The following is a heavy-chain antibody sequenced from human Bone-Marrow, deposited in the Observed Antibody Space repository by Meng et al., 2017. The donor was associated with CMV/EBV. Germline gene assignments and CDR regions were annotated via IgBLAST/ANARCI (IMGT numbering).Heavy chain of an antibody. J-gene: IGHJ6*02. Sequence: GESLKISCAASGFTFSSYEMNWVRQAPGKGLEWVSYISSSGSTIYYADSVKGRFTISRDNAKNSLYLQMNSLRAEDTAVYYCASPYCSSTSCYHYYYGMDVWGQGTTVTVSS. CDR1: GFTFSSYE. V-gene: IGHV3-48*03. CDR2: ISSSGSTI. CDR3: ASPYCSSTSCYHYYYGMDV. D-gene: IGHD2-2*01.